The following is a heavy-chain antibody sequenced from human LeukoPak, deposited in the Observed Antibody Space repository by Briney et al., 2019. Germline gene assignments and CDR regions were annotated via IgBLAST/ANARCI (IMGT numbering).Heavy chain of an antibody. CDR2: IYYSGST. CDR3: ARGFSGWSDLYYFDY. Sequence: SETLSLTCTVSGGSIGSYYWGWIRQPPGKGLEWIGSIYYSGSTYYNPSLKSRVTISVDTSKNQFSLKLSSVTAADTAVYYCARGFSGWSDLYYFDYWGQGTLVTVSS. V-gene: IGHV4-39*07. J-gene: IGHJ4*02. CDR1: GGSIGSYY. D-gene: IGHD6-19*01.